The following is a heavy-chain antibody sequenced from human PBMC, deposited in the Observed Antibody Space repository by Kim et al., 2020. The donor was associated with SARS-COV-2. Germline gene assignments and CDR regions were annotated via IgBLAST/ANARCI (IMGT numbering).Heavy chain of an antibody. CDR1: GYTFTSYA. CDR2: INAGNGNT. CDR3: ARGITILGVVIIEGYFDY. D-gene: IGHD3-3*01. J-gene: IGHJ4*02. Sequence: ASVKVSCKASGYTFTSYAMHWVRQAPGQRLEWMGWINAGNGNTKYSQKFQGRVTITRDTSASTAYMELSSLRSEDTAVYYCARGITILGVVIIEGYFDYWGQGTLVTVSS. V-gene: IGHV1-3*01.